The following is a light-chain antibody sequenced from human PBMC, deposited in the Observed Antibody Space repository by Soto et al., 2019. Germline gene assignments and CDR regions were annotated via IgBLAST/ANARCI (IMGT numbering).Light chain of an antibody. J-gene: IGKJ5*01. CDR3: QQYGGSPIT. V-gene: IGKV3-20*01. CDR2: GAS. Sequence: EVVLTQSPGTLSLSPGGRATLSCRASQSVSRRLAWYQQRPGQSPRLLISGASMRASGVPVRFIGSGSGTDFTLTITRLEPEDFAVYYCQQYGGSPITCGLGTRLEIK. CDR1: QSVSRR.